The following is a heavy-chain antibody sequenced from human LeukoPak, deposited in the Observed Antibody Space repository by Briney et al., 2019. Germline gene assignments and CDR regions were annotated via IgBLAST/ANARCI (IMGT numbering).Heavy chain of an antibody. J-gene: IGHJ4*02. CDR1: GGSISSGGYY. D-gene: IGHD3-22*01. V-gene: IGHV4-31*03. Sequence: SQTLSLTCTLSGGSISSGGYYWSWIRQHPGKGRELIGYIYYSGSTYYNPSLKSRVTISVDTSKKQFSLKVSSVTAADTAVYYCARDNGYYYDSSGYFDYWGQGTLVTVSS. CDR2: IYYSGST. CDR3: ARDNGYYYDSSGYFDY.